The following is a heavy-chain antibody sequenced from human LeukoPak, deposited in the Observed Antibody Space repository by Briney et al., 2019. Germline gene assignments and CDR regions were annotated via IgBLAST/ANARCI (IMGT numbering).Heavy chain of an antibody. J-gene: IGHJ4*02. CDR3: ARDHVGYNFDY. CDR1: GGSISSYY. D-gene: IGHD1-1*01. CDR2: IYYSGST. V-gene: IGHV4-59*01. Sequence: PSETLSLTCTVSGGSISSYYWSWVRQPPGKGLEWIGYIYYSGSTNYNPSLKSRVTISLDTSKNQFSLKLTSVTAADTAVYYCARDHVGYNFDYWGQGTLVTVSS.